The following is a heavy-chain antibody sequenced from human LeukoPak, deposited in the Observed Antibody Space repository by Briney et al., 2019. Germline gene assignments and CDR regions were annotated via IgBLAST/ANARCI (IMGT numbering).Heavy chain of an antibody. CDR1: GGSISSGSYY. J-gene: IGHJ4*02. D-gene: IGHD3-10*01. CDR3: ARDSYGSGSYYNDY. V-gene: IGHV4-61*02. Sequence: PSETLSLTCTVSGGSISSGSYYWSWIRQPAGKGLEWIGRIYTSGSTNYNPSLKSRVTISVDTSKNQFSLKLSSVTAADTAVYYCARDSYGSGSYYNDYWGQGTLVTVSS. CDR2: IYTSGST.